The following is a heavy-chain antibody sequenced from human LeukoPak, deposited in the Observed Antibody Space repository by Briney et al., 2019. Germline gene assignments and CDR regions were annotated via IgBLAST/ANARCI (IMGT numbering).Heavy chain of an antibody. CDR1: GVSIGSYY. D-gene: IGHD1-26*01. CDR2: IYYSGST. J-gene: IGHJ4*02. CDR3: ARHWDSGSPFDY. Sequence: SETLSLTCTVSGVSIGSYYWSWIRQPPGKGLEWIGYIYYSGSTNYNPSLKSRVTISVDTSKNQFSLKLSSVAAADTAVYYCARHWDSGSPFDYWGQGTLVTVSS. V-gene: IGHV4-59*08.